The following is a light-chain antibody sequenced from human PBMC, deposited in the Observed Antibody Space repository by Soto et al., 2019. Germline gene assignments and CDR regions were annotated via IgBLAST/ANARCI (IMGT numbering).Light chain of an antibody. CDR2: GAS. Sequence: EILLTQSPDTLSLSPGERATLSCRAAQSVGTRLAWYQHKTGQAPRLLISGASSRATGIPDRFTGSGSETSFTLTISRLEPEDFAVYYCQHYGSSPKTFGQGTKLEIK. CDR1: QSVGTR. V-gene: IGKV3-20*01. CDR3: QHYGSSPKT. J-gene: IGKJ2*01.